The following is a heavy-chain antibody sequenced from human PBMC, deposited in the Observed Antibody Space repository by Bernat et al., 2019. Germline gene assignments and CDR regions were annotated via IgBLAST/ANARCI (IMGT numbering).Heavy chain of an antibody. CDR1: GYTFTSYG. CDR2: ISAYNGNT. J-gene: IGHJ1*01. V-gene: IGHV1-18*04. D-gene: IGHD6-19*01. CDR3: ARDPTPKTGILYSSGPAEYFQH. Sequence: QVQLVQSGAEVKKPGASVKVSCKASGYTFTSYGISWVRQAPGQGLEWMGWISAYNGNTNYAQKLQGRVTMTTDTSTSTAYMELRSLRSDDTAVYYCARDPTPKTGILYSSGPAEYFQHWGQGTLVTVSS.